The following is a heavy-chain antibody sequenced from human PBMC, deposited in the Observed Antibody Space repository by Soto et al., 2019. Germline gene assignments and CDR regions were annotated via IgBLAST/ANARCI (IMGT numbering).Heavy chain of an antibody. CDR3: AKDSTVTTSLYFYYYGFDV. D-gene: IGHD4-17*01. CDR2: ISGSGGNT. V-gene: IGHV3-23*01. J-gene: IGHJ6*02. Sequence: GGSLRLSCAASGITFSNHAMSWVRQAPGKGLEWVSAISGSGGNTDYADSVKDRFTVSRDNSKNTLYLQLNSLRAEDTAVYYCAKDSTVTTSLYFYYYGFDVWGQGTAVTVSS. CDR1: GITFSNHA.